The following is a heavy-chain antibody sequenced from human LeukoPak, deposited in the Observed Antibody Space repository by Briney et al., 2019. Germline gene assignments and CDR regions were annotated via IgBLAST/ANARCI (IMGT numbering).Heavy chain of an antibody. V-gene: IGHV3-48*04. CDR1: GFTFSSFG. Sequence: PGGSLRLSCAASGFTFSSFGMNWVRQAPGKGLEWVSYISSSSSAIYYADSVKGRFTISRDSAKNSLYLHMNSLRAEDTAVYYCARFPYMDVWGKGTTVTVSS. J-gene: IGHJ6*03. CDR2: ISSSSSAI. CDR3: ARFPYMDV.